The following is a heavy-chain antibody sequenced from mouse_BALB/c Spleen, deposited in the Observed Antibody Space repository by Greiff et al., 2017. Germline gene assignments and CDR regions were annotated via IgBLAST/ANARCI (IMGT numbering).Heavy chain of an antibody. D-gene: IGHD2-1*01. CDR2: ISSGGST. J-gene: IGHJ3*01. CDR1: GFTFSSYA. V-gene: IGHV5-6-5*01. CDR3: ARGSYGNLAWCAY. Sequence: EVKLVESGGGLVKPGGSLKLSCAASGFTFSSYAMSWVRQTPEKRLEWVASISSGGSTYYPDSVKGRFTISRDNARNILYLQMSSLRSEDTAMYYCARGSYGNLAWCAYWGQGTLVTVSA.